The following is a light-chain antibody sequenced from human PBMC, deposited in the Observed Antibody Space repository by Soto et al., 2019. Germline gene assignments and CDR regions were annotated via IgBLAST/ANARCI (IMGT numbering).Light chain of an antibody. V-gene: IGKV3-20*01. Sequence: EILLTQSPDSLSLSPGDRATLSCRASQSFSSTFFAWYQQKPGQAPRLLIYGASSRATGIPDRFSGSGSGTDFTLTISRLEPEDFEVYYCQQYASSVTFGQGTKVEIK. CDR1: QSFSSTF. CDR3: QQYASSVT. CDR2: GAS. J-gene: IGKJ1*01.